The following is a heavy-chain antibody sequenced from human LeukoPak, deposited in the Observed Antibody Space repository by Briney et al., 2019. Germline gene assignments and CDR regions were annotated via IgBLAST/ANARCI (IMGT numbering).Heavy chain of an antibody. CDR3: AKDSSQGGDYFDS. J-gene: IGHJ4*02. V-gene: IGHV3-23*01. CDR2: INGSGVIT. CDR1: GCTFSSYA. D-gene: IGHD3-16*01. Sequence: AGSLRLSCAASGCTFSSYAMSWVRQAPGKGLQWVSAINGSGVITYYADPVRGRFTISRDNSKSTLYLQMNSLRAEDAAIYYCAKDSSQGGDYFDSWGQGTLVTVSS.